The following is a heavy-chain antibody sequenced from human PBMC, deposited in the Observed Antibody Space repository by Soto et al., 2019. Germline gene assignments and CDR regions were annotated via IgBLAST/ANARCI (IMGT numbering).Heavy chain of an antibody. CDR2: ISTSGSYI. V-gene: IGHV3-21*06. D-gene: IGHD4-17*01. CDR1: GFSFSSYN. J-gene: IGHJ3*02. CDR3: ATIGDRDGFDI. Sequence: EVQLVESGGGLVKPEESLRLSCAASGFSFSSYNMKWVRQAPGKGLEWVSSISTSGSYIFYAGSVRGRFTIFRDDAKNSFHLQMNSLRVEDTAVYYCATIGDRDGFDIWGQGTTVIVSS.